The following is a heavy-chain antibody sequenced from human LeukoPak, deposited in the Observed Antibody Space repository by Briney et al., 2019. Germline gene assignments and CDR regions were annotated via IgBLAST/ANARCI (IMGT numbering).Heavy chain of an antibody. J-gene: IGHJ4*02. CDR2: IYYSEST. CDR3: ARSGGSGSPSYFDY. V-gene: IGHV4-30-4*01. D-gene: IGHD3-10*01. CDR1: GGSISSGDYY. Sequence: SETLSLTCTVSGGSISSGDYYWSWIRQPPGKGLEWIGYIYYSESTYYNPSLKSRVTISVDTSKNQFSLKLSSVTAADTAVYYCARSGGSGSPSYFDYWGQGTLVTVSS.